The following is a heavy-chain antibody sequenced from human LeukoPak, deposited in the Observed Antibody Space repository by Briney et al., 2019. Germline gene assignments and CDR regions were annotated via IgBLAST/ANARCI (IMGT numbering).Heavy chain of an antibody. CDR2: MNPNSGNT. V-gene: IGHV1-8*01. CDR3: ARGLHDYGYPVVAYGMDV. Sequence: ASVKVSCNASGYTFTSYDINWVRQATGQGLEWMGWMNPNSGNTGYAQKFQGRVTMTRNTSISTAYMELSSLRSEDTAVYYCARGLHDYGYPVVAYGMDVWGQGTTVTVSS. CDR1: GYTFTSYD. D-gene: IGHD4-17*01. J-gene: IGHJ6*02.